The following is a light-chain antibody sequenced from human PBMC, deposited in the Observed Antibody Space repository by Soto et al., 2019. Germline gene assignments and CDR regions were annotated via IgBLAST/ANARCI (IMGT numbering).Light chain of an antibody. V-gene: IGLV1-44*01. CDR2: SNN. CDR3: AAWDDRLNAYV. Sequence: QSVLTQPPSASATPGQRVTISCSGSSSNIGSTTVNWYQQLPGTAPKLLIYSNNQRPSGVPDRISGSKSDTSASLAISGLQSEDEADYYCAAWDDRLNAYVFGTGTKVTVL. J-gene: IGLJ1*01. CDR1: SSNIGSTT.